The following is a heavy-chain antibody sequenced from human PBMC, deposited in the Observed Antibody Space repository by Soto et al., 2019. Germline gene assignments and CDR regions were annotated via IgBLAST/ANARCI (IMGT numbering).Heavy chain of an antibody. CDR3: ARGDREDILVVVGARPGEYGSDI. J-gene: IGHJ6*02. Sequence: QVQLVESGGGVVQPGGSLRLSCAASGFTFRNHAMHWVRQAPGKGLECLAVIAYDGSNAFYRDSVKGRFTISRDNSKNTLYRHMNSLRSEGTGVYYCARGDREDILVVVGARPGEYGSDIWGQGTTVTVSS. V-gene: IGHV3-30-3*01. D-gene: IGHD2-15*01. CDR2: IAYDGSNA. CDR1: GFTFRNHA.